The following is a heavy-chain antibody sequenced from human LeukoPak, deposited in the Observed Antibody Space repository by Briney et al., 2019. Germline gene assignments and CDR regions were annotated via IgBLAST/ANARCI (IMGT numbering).Heavy chain of an antibody. Sequence: GGSLTLSCAASGYTFSDFSVNWVRQAPWKGLEWVSSISVRSNYRYYADSVRGRFTISRDDARDSLFLQMNSLRAEDTAVYFCVRLRRNNDRSGYYYYYDYWGQGTLVTVSS. V-gene: IGHV3-21*01. CDR2: ISVRSNYR. D-gene: IGHD3-22*01. CDR1: GYTFSDFS. CDR3: VRLRRNNDRSGYYYYYDY. J-gene: IGHJ4*02.